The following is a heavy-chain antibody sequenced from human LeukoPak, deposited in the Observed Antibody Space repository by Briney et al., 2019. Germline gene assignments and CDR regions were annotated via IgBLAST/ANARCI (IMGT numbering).Heavy chain of an antibody. Sequence: ASVKVSCKASGYTFTSYGISWVRQAPGQGLEWMGWISAYNGNTNYAQKLQGRVTMTTDTSTSTAYMELRSLRSDDTAVYYCARQGIAAADPYYYYGMDVWGQGTTVTVSS. CDR1: GYTFTSYG. J-gene: IGHJ6*02. D-gene: IGHD6-13*01. V-gene: IGHV1-18*01. CDR3: ARQGIAAADPYYYYGMDV. CDR2: ISAYNGNT.